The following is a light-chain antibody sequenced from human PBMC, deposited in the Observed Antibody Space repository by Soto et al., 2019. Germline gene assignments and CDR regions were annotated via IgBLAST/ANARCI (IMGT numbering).Light chain of an antibody. CDR1: QAISSH. Sequence: DIQLTQSPSFLSASEGGRVTITCRASQAISSHLAWYQQKPGKAPNLLIYGASTLQSGVPSRFSGSGSGTQFTLTISSLQPEDFATYYCQQLNSYPLTFGPGTTVDIK. CDR3: QQLNSYPLT. V-gene: IGKV1-9*01. J-gene: IGKJ3*01. CDR2: GAS.